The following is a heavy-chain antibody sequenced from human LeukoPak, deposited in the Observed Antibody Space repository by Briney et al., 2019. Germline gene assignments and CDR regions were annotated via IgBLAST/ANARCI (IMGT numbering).Heavy chain of an antibody. D-gene: IGHD3-22*01. CDR2: INPNSGGT. Sequence: SSVTVSFTATGYTFTVYYMHYVRQARGHGLEGLGWINPNSGGTNYAQNFQGRVTMTRDTSISTAYMELSRLRSDDTAVYYCARSNNYYDSSGSLTWGQGTLVTVCS. V-gene: IGHV1-2*02. CDR1: GYTFTVYY. CDR3: ARSNNYYDSSGSLT. J-gene: IGHJ4*02.